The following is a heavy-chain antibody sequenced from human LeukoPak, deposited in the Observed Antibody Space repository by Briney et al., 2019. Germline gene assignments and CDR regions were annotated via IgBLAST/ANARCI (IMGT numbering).Heavy chain of an antibody. CDR2: ISGSGGDT. J-gene: IGHJ1*01. CDR3: AKDSDRDYDILTGYYSAEYFQH. CDR1: GFTFSSYA. Sequence: GGSLRLSCAASGFTFSSYAMSWVRQAPGQVLEWVSTISGSGGDTYYADSVKGRFTISRDNSKNTLYLQMNSLRAEDTAVYYCAKDSDRDYDILTGYYSAEYFQHWGQGTLVTVSS. D-gene: IGHD3-9*01. V-gene: IGHV3-23*01.